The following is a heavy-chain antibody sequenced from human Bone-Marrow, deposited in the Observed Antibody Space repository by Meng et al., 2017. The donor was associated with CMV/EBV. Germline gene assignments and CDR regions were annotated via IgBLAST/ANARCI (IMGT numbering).Heavy chain of an antibody. CDR1: GYTFTGYY. J-gene: IGHJ5*02. CDR2: INPNSGGT. Sequence: ASVKVSCKASGYTFTGYYMHWVRQAPGQGLEWMGWINPNSGGTNYAQKFQGRVTMTRDTSINTAYMELSRLRSDDTAVYYCASGVRMAGGINWFDPWGQGTLVTVSS. V-gene: IGHV1-2*02. D-gene: IGHD2-8*01. CDR3: ASGVRMAGGINWFDP.